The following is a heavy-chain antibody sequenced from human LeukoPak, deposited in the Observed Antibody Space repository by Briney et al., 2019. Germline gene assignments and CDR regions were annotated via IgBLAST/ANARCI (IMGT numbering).Heavy chain of an antibody. CDR1: GYTFTGYA. D-gene: IGHD6-13*01. Sequence: ASVKVSCKASGYTFTGYAMHWVRQAPGQRLEWMGWISAYNGNTNYAQKLQGRVTMTTDTSTSTAYMELRSLRSDDTAVYYCVMEPGIAAAGMNYWGQGTLVTVSS. CDR3: VMEPGIAAAGMNY. J-gene: IGHJ4*02. V-gene: IGHV1-18*01. CDR2: ISAYNGNT.